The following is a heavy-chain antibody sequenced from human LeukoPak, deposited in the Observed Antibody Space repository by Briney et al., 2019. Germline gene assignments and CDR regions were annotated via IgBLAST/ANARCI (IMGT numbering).Heavy chain of an antibody. CDR2: IYYSGST. CDR3: AREWDCGGDCFRGAFDI. CDR1: GGSISSGDYY. V-gene: IGHV4-30-4*01. D-gene: IGHD2-21*02. Sequence: SQTLSLTCTVSGGSISSGDYYWSWIRQPPGKGLEWIVYIYYSGSTYYNPSLKSRVTISVDTSKNQFSLKLSSVTAADTAVYYCAREWDCGGDCFRGAFDIWGQGTMVTVSS. J-gene: IGHJ3*02.